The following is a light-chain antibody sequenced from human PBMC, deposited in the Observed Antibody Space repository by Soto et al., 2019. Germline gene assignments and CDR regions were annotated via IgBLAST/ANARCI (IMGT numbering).Light chain of an antibody. V-gene: IGKV1-5*01. CDR1: QSVSNY. J-gene: IGKJ1*01. Sequence: DIQMTQSPSSLSASVGDRVTITCRASQSVSNYLHWYQQKPGKAPNLLIYDASSLQSGVPSRFSGSGSGTEFTLTIGSLQPDDSATYYCQQYTTYWTFGQGTKVDI. CDR3: QQYTTYWT. CDR2: DAS.